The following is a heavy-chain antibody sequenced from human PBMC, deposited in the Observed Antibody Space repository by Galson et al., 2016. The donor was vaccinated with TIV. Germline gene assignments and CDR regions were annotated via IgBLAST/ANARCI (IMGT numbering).Heavy chain of an antibody. CDR3: ARTLTSYYFDY. V-gene: IGHV3-30-3*01. D-gene: IGHD1-20*01. Sequence: SLRLSCAASGFTFNSYAMNWVRQAPGKGLEWVAVISYDGSNHADSVKGRFTISRDKSKNTLFLQMNSLRPEDTAVYYCARTLTSYYFDYWGQGTLVTVSS. J-gene: IGHJ4*02. CDR2: ISYDGSN. CDR1: GFTFNSYA.